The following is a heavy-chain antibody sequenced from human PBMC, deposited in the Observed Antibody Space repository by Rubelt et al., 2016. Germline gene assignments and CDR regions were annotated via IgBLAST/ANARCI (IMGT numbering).Heavy chain of an antibody. V-gene: IGHV3-23*01. CDR3: AKVPSRTVTSTFDY. D-gene: IGHD4-17*01. CDR1: GFTFSSYA. J-gene: IGHJ4*02. CDR2: ISGSGCRK. Sequence: EVQLLESGGGLVQPGGSLRLSCAASGFTFSSYALSWVRQAPGKGLESATAISGSGCRKYYADAGKGRCTISRDNSKHTLYLPKKSLRAEDTAVYYCAKVPSRTVTSTFDYWGQGTLVTVSS.